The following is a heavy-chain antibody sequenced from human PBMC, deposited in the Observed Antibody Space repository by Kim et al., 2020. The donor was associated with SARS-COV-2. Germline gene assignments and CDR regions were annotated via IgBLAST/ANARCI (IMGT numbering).Heavy chain of an antibody. V-gene: IGHV4-39*01. D-gene: IGHD3-10*01. CDR2: IYYSGST. CDR1: GGSISSSSYY. Sequence: SETLSLTCTVSGGSISSSSYYWGWIRQPPGKGLEWIGSIYYSGSTYYNPSLKSRVTISVDTSKNQFSLKLSSVTAADTAVYYCARLLLWFGELNYWGQGT. CDR3: ARLLLWFGELNY. J-gene: IGHJ4*02.